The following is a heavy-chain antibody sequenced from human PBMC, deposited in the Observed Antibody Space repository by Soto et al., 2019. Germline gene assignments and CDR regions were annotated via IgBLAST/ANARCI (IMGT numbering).Heavy chain of an antibody. CDR1: GGTFSSYA. J-gene: IGHJ5*02. Sequence: QVQLVQSGAEVKKPGSSVKVSCKASGGTFSSYAISWVRQAPGQGREWMGGIIPIFGTANYAQKFQGRVTITADKSTSTAYMELSSLRSEDTAMYYCARAVGVDYYGSGSNNWFDPWGQGTLVTVSS. CDR3: ARAVGVDYYGSGSNNWFDP. V-gene: IGHV1-69*06. D-gene: IGHD3-10*01. CDR2: IIPIFGTA.